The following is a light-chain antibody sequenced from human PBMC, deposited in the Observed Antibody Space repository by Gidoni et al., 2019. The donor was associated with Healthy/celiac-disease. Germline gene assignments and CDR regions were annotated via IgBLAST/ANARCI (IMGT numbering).Light chain of an antibody. CDR1: QSVSSN. Sequence: EIVMTQSPATLSVSPGERATLSCRASQSVSSNLAWYQQKPGQAARLLIYGASNRATGIPARFSGSGSGTEFTLTISSLQSEDVAVYYCQQYNNWPRTFGQGTKVEIK. V-gene: IGKV3-15*01. J-gene: IGKJ1*01. CDR3: QQYNNWPRT. CDR2: GAS.